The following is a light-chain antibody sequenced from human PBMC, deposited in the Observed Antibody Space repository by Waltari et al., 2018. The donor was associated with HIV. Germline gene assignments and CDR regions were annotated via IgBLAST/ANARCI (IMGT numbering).Light chain of an antibody. J-gene: IGLJ3*02. V-gene: IGLV3-21*02. Sequence: SFVLTQPPSLSVAPDHTANITCAGNKVGSPSVHWYQQKPGQAPVLVVYDDIDRPSGIPERFSGSNSGNTATLTISRVEAGDEADYYCQVWDSSSDHWVFGGGTKLTVL. CDR3: QVWDSSSDHWV. CDR2: DDI. CDR1: KVGSPS.